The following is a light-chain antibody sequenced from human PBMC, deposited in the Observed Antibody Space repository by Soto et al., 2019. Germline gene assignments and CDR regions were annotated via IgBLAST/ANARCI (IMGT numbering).Light chain of an antibody. J-gene: IGKJ4*01. V-gene: IGKV3-15*01. Sequence: EIVMTQSQVTLSVSPGERASLSCRASQSVSNNLAWYQQKPCQAPRLLFYGISTRATGIPARFSGSGSGREFSLTISSLQSEDFAVYYCQQYNNWPLTFGGGTKVDIK. CDR3: QQYNNWPLT. CDR2: GIS. CDR1: QSVSNN.